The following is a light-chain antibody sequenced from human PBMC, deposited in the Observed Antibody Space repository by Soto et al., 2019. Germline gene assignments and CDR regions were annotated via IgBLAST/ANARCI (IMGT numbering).Light chain of an antibody. J-gene: IGLJ2*01. CDR3: TSWTTSTTMI. Sequence: QSALTQPASVSGSPGQSITISCTGTSSDIGAYNFVSWYQLHPGKAPKLMLYDVNIRPSGVSNRFSGSKSGNTAALTISGLQADDEADYYYTSWTTSTTMIFGGGTKVTVL. CDR2: DVN. CDR1: SSDIGAYNF. V-gene: IGLV2-14*03.